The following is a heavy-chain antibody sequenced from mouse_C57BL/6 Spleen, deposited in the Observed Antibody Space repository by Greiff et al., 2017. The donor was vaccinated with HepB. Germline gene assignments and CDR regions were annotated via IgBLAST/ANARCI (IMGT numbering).Heavy chain of an antibody. CDR2: IDPETGGT. CDR3: TRNPRITTVEGYFDV. Sequence: QVQLQQSGAELVRPGASVTLSCKASGYTFTDYEMHWVKQTPVHGLEWIGAIDPETGGTAYNQKFKGKAILTADKSSSTAYMELRSLTSEDSAVYYCTRNPRITTVEGYFDVWGTGTTVTVSS. J-gene: IGHJ1*03. V-gene: IGHV1-15*01. D-gene: IGHD1-1*01. CDR1: GYTFTDYE.